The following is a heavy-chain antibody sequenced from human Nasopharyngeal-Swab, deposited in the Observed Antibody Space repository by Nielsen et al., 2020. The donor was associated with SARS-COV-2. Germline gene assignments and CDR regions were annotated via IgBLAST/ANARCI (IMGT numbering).Heavy chain of an antibody. V-gene: IGHV4-59*01. D-gene: IGHD3/OR15-3a*01. CDR1: GGSISSYY. CDR2: IYYSGST. Sequence: SETLSLTCTVSGGSISSYYWSWIRQPPGKGLEWIGYIYYSGSTNYNPSLKSRVTISVDTSKNQLSLKLTSVTAAGTAVYYCARGRGTRSYFDYWGQGTQVTVSS. CDR3: ARGRGTRSYFDY. J-gene: IGHJ4*02.